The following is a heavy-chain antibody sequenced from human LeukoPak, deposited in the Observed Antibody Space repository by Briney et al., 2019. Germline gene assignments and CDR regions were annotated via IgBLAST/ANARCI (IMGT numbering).Heavy chain of an antibody. D-gene: IGHD3-22*01. CDR2: IKQDGSEK. V-gene: IGHV3-7*04. CDR1: GFIFSSYC. J-gene: IGHJ4*02. CDR3: ARDHQAGYYAPVDY. Sequence: PGGSLRLSCAASGFIFSSYCMSWVRQAPGKGLEWVANIKQDGSEKYYVDSVKGRFTISRDNAKNSVFLQMNSLRSEDTAVYYCARDHQAGYYAPVDYWGQGTLVTVSS.